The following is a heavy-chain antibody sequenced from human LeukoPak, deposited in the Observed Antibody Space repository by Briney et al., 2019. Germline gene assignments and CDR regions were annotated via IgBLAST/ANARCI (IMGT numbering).Heavy chain of an antibody. J-gene: IGHJ5*02. CDR1: GGSISSYY. Sequence: SETLSLTCTVSGGSISSYYWSWIRQPAGKGLEWIGRIYTSGSTNYNPSSKSRVTISVDKSKNQFSLKLSSVTAADTAVYYCARGGGSSIAAAEGWFDPWGQGTLVTVSS. V-gene: IGHV4-4*07. D-gene: IGHD6-13*01. CDR3: ARGGGSSIAAAEGWFDP. CDR2: IYTSGST.